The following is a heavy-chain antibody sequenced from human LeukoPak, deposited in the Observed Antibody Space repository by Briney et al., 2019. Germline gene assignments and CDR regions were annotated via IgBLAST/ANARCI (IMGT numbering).Heavy chain of an antibody. CDR1: GFTFSSYA. CDR3: AKWRRPYSSSWYPSWFDP. CDR2: ISGSGGST. J-gene: IGHJ5*02. Sequence: GGSLRLSCAASGFTFSSYAMSWVRQAPGKGLEWVSAISGSGGSTYYADSVKGRFTISRDNSKNTLYLQMNSLRAKDTAVHYSAKWRRPYSSSWYPSWFDPWGQGTLVTVSS. D-gene: IGHD6-13*01. V-gene: IGHV3-23*01.